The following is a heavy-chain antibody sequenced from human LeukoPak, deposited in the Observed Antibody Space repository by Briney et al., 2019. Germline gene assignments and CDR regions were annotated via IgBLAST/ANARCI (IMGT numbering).Heavy chain of an antibody. J-gene: IGHJ5*02. CDR3: ARDLGQYYDTSDNWFDP. V-gene: IGHV3-13*01. CDR1: GFTFSTYD. D-gene: IGHD3-22*01. Sequence: GGSLRLSCAASGFTFSTYDMHWVRQATGKGLEWVSAIGTAGDTFYPVSVKGRFTISRENAKNSLYLQMNSLRAGDTAVYYCARDLGQYYDTSDNWFDPWGQGTLVTVSS. CDR2: IGTAGDT.